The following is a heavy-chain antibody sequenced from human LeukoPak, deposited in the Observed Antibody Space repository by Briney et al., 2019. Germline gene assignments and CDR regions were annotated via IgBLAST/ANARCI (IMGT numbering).Heavy chain of an antibody. Sequence: SETLSLTCTVSGGSISSSSYYWTWIRQPPGKGLEWIGYIYYSGSTNYNPTLKSRVIISLDTSKNQISLRLSSVTAADTAVYYCARGQRRLQDYWGQGTLVTVSS. CDR2: IYYSGST. CDR3: ARGQRRLQDY. V-gene: IGHV4-61*01. J-gene: IGHJ4*02. CDR1: GGSISSSSYY.